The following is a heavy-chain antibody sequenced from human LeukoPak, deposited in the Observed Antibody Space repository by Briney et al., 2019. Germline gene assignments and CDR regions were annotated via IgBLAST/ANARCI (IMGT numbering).Heavy chain of an antibody. CDR1: GFTVSSNY. J-gene: IGHJ4*02. CDR3: ARAPRNIAASYYFDY. V-gene: IGHV3-53*01. D-gene: IGHD6-13*01. Sequence: SGGSLRLSCAASGFTVSSNYMSWVRQAPGKGLEWVSGIYSGGSTYYADSVKGRFTISRDNSKNTLYLQMNSLRAEDTAVYYCARAPRNIAASYYFDYWGQGTLVTVSS. CDR2: IYSGGST.